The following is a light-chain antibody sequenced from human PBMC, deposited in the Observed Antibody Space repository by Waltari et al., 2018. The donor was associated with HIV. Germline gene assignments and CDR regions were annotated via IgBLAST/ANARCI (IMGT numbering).Light chain of an antibody. J-gene: IGLJ1*01. CDR1: YIGTKN. CDR3: QVWDSSTVI. CDR2: KNI. V-gene: IGLV3-9*01. Sequence: STWGGDYIGTKNVRWYQQKPGQAPLLVIFKNINRPSGIPERFSGSNSGNTAILTISAAQVADEADYYCQVWDSSTVIFGSGTTVTV.